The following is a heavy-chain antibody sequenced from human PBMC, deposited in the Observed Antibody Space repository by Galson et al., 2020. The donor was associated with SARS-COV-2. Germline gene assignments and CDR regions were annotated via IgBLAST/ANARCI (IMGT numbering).Heavy chain of an antibody. V-gene: IGHV4-61*03. CDR2: IFYSGRT. J-gene: IGHJ5*02. CDR1: GGSVTSGSYS. Sequence: SETLSLTCSVPGGSVTSGSYSWSWIRQPPGKGLEWTGNIFYSGRTNYNPSLESRVTVSFDASKNYFSLRLISVTAADTAMYYCAREALDYTAFPFDPWCQGTLVAVSS. CDR3: AREALDYTAFPFDP. D-gene: IGHD2-2*02.